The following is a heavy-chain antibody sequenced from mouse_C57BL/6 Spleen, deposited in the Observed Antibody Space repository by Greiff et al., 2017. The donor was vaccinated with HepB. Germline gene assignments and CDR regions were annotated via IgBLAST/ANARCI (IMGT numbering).Heavy chain of an antibody. Sequence: VQLVESGPGLVQPSQSLSITCTVSGFSLTSYGVHWVRQSPGKGLEWLGAIWSGGSTDYNAAFISRLSISKDNSTGQVFFKMNSLQADDTAIYYCARNGWGRGYYFDYWGQGTTLTVSS. J-gene: IGHJ2*01. CDR3: ARNGWGRGYYFDY. D-gene: IGHD1-1*02. V-gene: IGHV2-2*01. CDR1: GFSLTSYG. CDR2: IWSGGST.